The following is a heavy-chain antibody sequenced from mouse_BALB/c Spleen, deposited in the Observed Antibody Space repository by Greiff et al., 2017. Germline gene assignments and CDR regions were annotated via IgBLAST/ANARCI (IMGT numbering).Heavy chain of an antibody. CDR1: GFTFSSYT. D-gene: IGHD4-1*01. Sequence: VQLKESGGGLVKPGGSLKLSCAASGFTFSSYTMSWVRQTPEKRLEWVATISSGGSYTYYPDSVKGRFTISRDNAKNTLYLQMSSLKSEDTAMYYCTKQEVTGSAWFAYWGQGTLVTVSA. V-gene: IGHV5-6-4*01. CDR2: ISSGGSYT. J-gene: IGHJ3*01. CDR3: TKQEVTGSAWFAY.